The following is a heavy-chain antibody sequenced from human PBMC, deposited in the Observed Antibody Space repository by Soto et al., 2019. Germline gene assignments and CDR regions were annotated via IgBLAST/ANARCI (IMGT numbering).Heavy chain of an antibody. CDR1: GFTFSSYG. Sequence: QVQLVESGGGVVQPARSLRLSCAASGFTFSSYGMHWVRQAPGKGLEWVAVISYDGSNKYYADSVKGRFTISRDNSKNTLYLQMNSLRAEDTAVYYCAKEKTDYGDYGENAFDIWGQGTMVTVSS. J-gene: IGHJ3*02. V-gene: IGHV3-30*18. CDR3: AKEKTDYGDYGENAFDI. CDR2: ISYDGSNK. D-gene: IGHD4-17*01.